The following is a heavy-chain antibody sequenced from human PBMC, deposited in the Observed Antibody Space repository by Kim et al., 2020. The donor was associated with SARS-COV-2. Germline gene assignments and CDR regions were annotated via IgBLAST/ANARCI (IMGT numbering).Heavy chain of an antibody. V-gene: IGHV3-30*02. Sequence: GSNKYDADSVKGRFTISRDNSKNTLYLQMNSLRAEDTAVYYCAKGDTMDVWGKGTTVTVSS. J-gene: IGHJ6*04. CDR2: GSNK. CDR3: AKGDTMDV.